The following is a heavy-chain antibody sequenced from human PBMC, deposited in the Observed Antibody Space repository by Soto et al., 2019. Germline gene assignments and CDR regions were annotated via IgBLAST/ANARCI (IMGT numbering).Heavy chain of an antibody. CDR1: GFTFSSYA. CDR3: VKEEDIVVVPAEPFYEV. J-gene: IGHJ6*02. CDR2: ISSNGGST. Sequence: PGGSLRLSCSASGFTFSSYAMHWVRQAPGKGLEYVSAISSNGGSTYYADSVKGRFTTSRDNSKNTLYLQMSSLRAEDTAVYYCVKEEDIVVVPAEPFYEVWGQGTTVTVSS. D-gene: IGHD2-2*01. V-gene: IGHV3-64D*06.